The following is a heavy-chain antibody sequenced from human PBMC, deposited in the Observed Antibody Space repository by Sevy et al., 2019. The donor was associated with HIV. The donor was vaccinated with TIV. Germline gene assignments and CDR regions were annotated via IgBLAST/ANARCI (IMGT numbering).Heavy chain of an antibody. J-gene: IGHJ4*02. V-gene: IGHV3-23*01. CDR1: GFTFSKYS. CDR2: LSFGCGEI. D-gene: IGHD2-8*01. Sequence: GGSLRLSCAASGFTFSKYSMSWVRQPPGKGLEWVSTLSFGCGEINYADSVNGWFTISRDNSKSSVYLQMNNLRPEDMAVYYCAREGCTKPHDYWGQGTLVTVSS. CDR3: AREGCTKPHDY.